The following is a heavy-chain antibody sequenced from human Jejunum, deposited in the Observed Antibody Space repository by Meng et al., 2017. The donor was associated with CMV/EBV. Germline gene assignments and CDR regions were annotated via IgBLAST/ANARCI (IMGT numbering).Heavy chain of an antibody. D-gene: IGHD2-2*01. CDR3: ARETSSPTVSYYYYGMDV. J-gene: IGHJ6*02. Sequence: SSNYMTWVRQSPGKGLEWVAVMYSGGIRYHADSVKGRFTISRDNSKNTLYLQMNSLRAEDTAVYYCARETSSPTVSYYYYGMDVWGQGTTVTVSS. CDR1: SSNY. V-gene: IGHV3-53*01. CDR2: MYSGGIR.